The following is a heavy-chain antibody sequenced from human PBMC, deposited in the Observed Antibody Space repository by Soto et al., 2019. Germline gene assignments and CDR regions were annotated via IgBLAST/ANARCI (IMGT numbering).Heavy chain of an antibody. V-gene: IGHV1-69*08. D-gene: IGHD2-15*01. CDR2: IIPIPGIA. J-gene: IGHJ4*02. CDR3: AREGSHCSGGSCYSSY. CDR1: GGTFSSYT. Sequence: QVQLVQSGAEVKKPGSSVKVSCKASGGTFSSYTISWVRQAPGQGLEWMGRIIPIPGIANYAQKFQGRVTITEDKSTNSAYIELNSLRYEDTAVYYCAREGSHCSGGSCYSSYWGQGTLVTVSS.